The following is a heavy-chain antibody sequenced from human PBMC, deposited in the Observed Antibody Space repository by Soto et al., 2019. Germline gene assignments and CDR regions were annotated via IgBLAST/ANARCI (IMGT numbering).Heavy chain of an antibody. J-gene: IGHJ4*02. V-gene: IGHV2-70*11. CDR1: GFSLSTSGMC. CDR2: IDWDDDK. CDR3: ARIVADYDILTGYYQYYFDY. D-gene: IGHD3-9*01. Sequence: SGPTLVNPTQTLTLTCTFSGFSLSTSGMCVSWIRQPPGKALEWLARIDWDDDKYYSTSLKTRLTISKDTSKNQVVLTMTNMDPVDTATYYCARIVADYDILTGYYQYYFDYWGKGTLVTVSS.